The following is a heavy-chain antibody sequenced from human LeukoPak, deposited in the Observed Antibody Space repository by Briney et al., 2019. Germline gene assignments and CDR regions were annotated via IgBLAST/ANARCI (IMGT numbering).Heavy chain of an antibody. V-gene: IGHV1-24*01. J-gene: IGHJ6*02. CDR2: FDPEDGET. CDR1: GYTLTELS. Sequence: ASVKVSCKVSGYTLTELSMHWVRQAPGKGLEWMGGFDPEDGETIYAQKFQGRVTMTEDTSTDTAYMELSSLRSEDTAVYYCATGGRGVVTLDYYYGMDVWGQGTTVTVSS. CDR3: ATGGRGVVTLDYYYGMDV. D-gene: IGHD4-23*01.